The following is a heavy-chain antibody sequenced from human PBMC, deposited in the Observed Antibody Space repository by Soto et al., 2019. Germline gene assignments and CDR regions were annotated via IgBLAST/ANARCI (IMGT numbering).Heavy chain of an antibody. CDR3: AYSSTPFDY. D-gene: IGHD6-13*01. V-gene: IGHV1-69*13. J-gene: IGHJ4*02. CDR2: IIPIFGTA. Sequence: SVKLSCKDCGGTFSSYAISWVRQAPGQGLEWMGGIIPIFGTANYAQKFQGRVTITADESTSTAYMELNSLRAEDTAVYYCAYSSTPFDYWGQGTLVTVSS. CDR1: GGTFSSYA.